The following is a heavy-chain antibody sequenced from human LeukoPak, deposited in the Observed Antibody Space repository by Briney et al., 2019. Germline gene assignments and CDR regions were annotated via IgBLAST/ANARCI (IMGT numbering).Heavy chain of an antibody. Sequence: ASVTVSCKASGYTFTSYGISWVRQAPGQGLEWMGRINPNSGGTNYAQKFQGRVTMTRDTSISTAYMELSRLRSDDTAVYYCASERDGYNLEWGQGTLVTVSS. CDR2: INPNSGGT. D-gene: IGHD5-24*01. CDR1: GYTFTSYG. J-gene: IGHJ4*02. CDR3: ASERDGYNLE. V-gene: IGHV1-2*06.